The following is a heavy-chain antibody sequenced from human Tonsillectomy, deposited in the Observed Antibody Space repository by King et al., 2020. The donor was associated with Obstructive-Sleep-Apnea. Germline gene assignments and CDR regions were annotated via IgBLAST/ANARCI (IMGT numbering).Heavy chain of an antibody. CDR3: ARGRRIVGEPLDY. V-gene: IGHV3-48*04. CDR1: GFTFSSYS. J-gene: IGHJ4*02. CDR2: ISSSSSTI. D-gene: IGHD1-26*01. Sequence: VQLVESGGGLVQPGGSLRLSCAASGFTFSSYSMNWVRQAPGKGLEWVSYISSSSSTIYYADSVKGRFTISRDNAKNSLYLQMNSLRAEDTAVYYCARGRRIVGEPLDYWGQGTLVTVSS.